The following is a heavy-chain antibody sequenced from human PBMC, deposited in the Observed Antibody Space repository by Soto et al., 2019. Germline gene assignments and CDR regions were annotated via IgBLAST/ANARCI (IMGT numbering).Heavy chain of an antibody. J-gene: IGHJ4*02. CDR1: GFTFSNAW. Sequence: GGSLRLSCAASGFTFSNAWMSWVRQAPGKGLEWVGRIKSKTDGGTTDYAGPVKGRFTISRDDSKNTLYLQMNSLKTEDTAVYYCTTDSPSYCGGDCYSYYFDYWGQGTLVTVSS. CDR3: TTDSPSYCGGDCYSYYFDY. V-gene: IGHV3-15*01. D-gene: IGHD2-21*02. CDR2: IKSKTDGGTT.